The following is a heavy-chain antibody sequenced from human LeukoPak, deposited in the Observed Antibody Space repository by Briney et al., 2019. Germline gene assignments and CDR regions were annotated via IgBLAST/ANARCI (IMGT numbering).Heavy chain of an antibody. CDR3: ARVLRYYDILTGYYGGRFYYYYMDV. V-gene: IGHV3-53*01. D-gene: IGHD3-9*01. CDR2: IYSGGST. J-gene: IGHJ6*03. Sequence: GGSLRLSCAASGFTVSSNYMSWVRQAPGKGLEWVSVIYSGGSTYYADSVKGRFTISRDNSKNTLYLQMNSLRAEDTAVYYCARVLRYYDILTGYYGGRFYYYYMDVWGKGTTVTISS. CDR1: GFTVSSNY.